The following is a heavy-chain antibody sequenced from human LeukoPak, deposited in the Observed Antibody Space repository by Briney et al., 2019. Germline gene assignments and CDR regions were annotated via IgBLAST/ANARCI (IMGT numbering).Heavy chain of an antibody. CDR3: QSRFLEWLLDY. D-gene: IGHD3-3*01. Sequence: SETLSLTFTVSGGSISSSSYYWGWIRQPPGKGLEWIGSIYYGGYTYYNPSLKSRVTISVDTSKNQFSLKLSSVTAADTAIYYCQSRFLEWLLDYWGQGTLVTVSS. J-gene: IGHJ4*02. CDR2: IYYGGYT. CDR1: GGSISSSSYY. V-gene: IGHV4-39*01.